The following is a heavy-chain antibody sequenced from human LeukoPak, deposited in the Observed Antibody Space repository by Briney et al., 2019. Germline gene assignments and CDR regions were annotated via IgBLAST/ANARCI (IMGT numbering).Heavy chain of an antibody. V-gene: IGHV3-21*01. CDR2: ISSSGSYI. D-gene: IGHD3-10*01. Sequence: GGSLRLSCAVSGFIFSSYSMNWVRQAPGKGLEWVSYISSSGSYIYYADSLKGRFSISRDNAKNSLYLQMNSLTVEDTAVYYCARGGRYYGSGFDYWGQGTLVTVSS. CDR1: GFIFSSYS. CDR3: ARGGRYYGSGFDY. J-gene: IGHJ4*02.